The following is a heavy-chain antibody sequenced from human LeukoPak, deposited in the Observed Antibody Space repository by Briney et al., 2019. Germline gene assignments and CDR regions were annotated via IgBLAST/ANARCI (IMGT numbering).Heavy chain of an antibody. J-gene: IGHJ3*02. V-gene: IGHV3-7*04. CDR3: AGGQVTAVTRLAAFDI. CDR1: RFTFSSYW. CDR2: VNQDGSEI. Sequence: GGSLRLSCAASRFTFSSYWMNWVRQAPGKGLEWVANVNQDGSEIYYVDSVKGRFAISRDNAKNSLYLQMNSLRAEDTAVYYCAGGQVTAVTRLAAFDIWGQGTMVIVSS. D-gene: IGHD4-17*01.